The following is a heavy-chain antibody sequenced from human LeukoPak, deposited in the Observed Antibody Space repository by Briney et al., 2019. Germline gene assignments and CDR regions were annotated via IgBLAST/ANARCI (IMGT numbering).Heavy chain of an antibody. J-gene: IGHJ5*02. Sequence: SETLSLTCTVSGGSISSYYWSWIRQPPGKGLEWIGYIYYSGNTNYNPSLKSRVTVSIDTSKNQFSLNLRSVTGADTAVYFCARHSATVAPLGPWGQGTLVTVSS. V-gene: IGHV4-59*08. CDR3: ARHSATVAPLGP. CDR2: IYYSGNT. CDR1: GGSISSYY. D-gene: IGHD4-23*01.